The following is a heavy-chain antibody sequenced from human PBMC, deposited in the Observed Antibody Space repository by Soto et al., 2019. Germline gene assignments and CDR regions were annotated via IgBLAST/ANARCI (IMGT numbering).Heavy chain of an antibody. CDR2: FDPEDGET. CDR3: ATPTGRYYDSSGYYGPAAFDI. J-gene: IGHJ3*02. CDR1: GYTLTELS. D-gene: IGHD3-22*01. V-gene: IGHV1-24*01. Sequence: ASVKVSCKVSGYTLTELSMHCVLQSPLKWRDGMGGFDPEDGETIYAQKFQGRVTMTEDTSTDTAYMELSSLRSEDTAVYYCATPTGRYYDSSGYYGPAAFDIWGQGTMVTVSS.